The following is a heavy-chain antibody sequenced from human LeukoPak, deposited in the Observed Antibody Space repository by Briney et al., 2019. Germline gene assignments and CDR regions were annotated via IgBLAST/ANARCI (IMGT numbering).Heavy chain of an antibody. CDR1: GFTFSAYA. CDR3: AKEDYGDYSDYYYGMDV. J-gene: IGHJ6*02. D-gene: IGHD4-17*01. Sequence: QSGGSLRLSCAASGFTFSAYAMTWVRQAPGKGLEWVAVISYDGSNKYYADSVKGRFTISRDNSKNTLYLQMNSLRAEDTAVYYCAKEDYGDYSDYYYGMDVWGQGTTVTVSS. CDR2: ISYDGSNK. V-gene: IGHV3-30*18.